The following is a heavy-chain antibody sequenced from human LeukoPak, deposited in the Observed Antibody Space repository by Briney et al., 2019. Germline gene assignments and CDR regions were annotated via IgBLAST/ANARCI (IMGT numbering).Heavy chain of an antibody. D-gene: IGHD5-18*01. CDR3: ASRPRIQLWLT. CDR1: GFTVSSNY. Sequence: GGSLRLSCAASGFTVSSNYMSWVRQAPGKGLEWVSVIYSGGSTYYPDSVKGRFTISRDNSKNTLYLQMNSLRAEDTAVYYCASRPRIQLWLTWGQGTLVTVSS. J-gene: IGHJ5*02. V-gene: IGHV3-53*01. CDR2: IYSGGST.